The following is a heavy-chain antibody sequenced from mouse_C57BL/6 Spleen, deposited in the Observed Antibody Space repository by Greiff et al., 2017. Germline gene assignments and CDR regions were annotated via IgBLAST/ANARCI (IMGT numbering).Heavy chain of an antibody. Sequence: EVMLVESGPGMVKPSQSLSLSCTVTGYSITSGYDWHWIRHFPGNKLEWMGYISYSGSTNYNPSIKSRITITHDTSKNHFFLQLKSVTTEDTAADYCAREGYDGYYRYFDVWGKGTTVTVSS. CDR1: GYSITSGYD. J-gene: IGHJ1*03. CDR3: AREGYDGYYRYFDV. D-gene: IGHD2-3*01. V-gene: IGHV3-1*01. CDR2: ISYSGST.